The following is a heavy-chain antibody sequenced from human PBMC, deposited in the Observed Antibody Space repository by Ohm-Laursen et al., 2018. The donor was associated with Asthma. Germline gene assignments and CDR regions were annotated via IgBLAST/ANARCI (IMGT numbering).Heavy chain of an antibody. CDR2: IYSGGST. V-gene: IGHV3-53*01. D-gene: IGHD1-26*01. CDR3: ARDTSGSSIDY. Sequence: SLRLSCAASGFTFSSYAMSWVRQAPGKGLEWVSVIYSGGSTYYSDSVKGRFTISRDHSKNTLYLQMNSLRAEDSAVYYCARDTSGSSIDYWGQGTLVTVSS. CDR1: GFTFSSYA. J-gene: IGHJ4*02.